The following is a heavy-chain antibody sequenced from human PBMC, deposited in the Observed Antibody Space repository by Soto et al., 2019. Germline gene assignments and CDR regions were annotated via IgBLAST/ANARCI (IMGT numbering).Heavy chain of an antibody. J-gene: IGHJ5*02. CDR2: ISLYSDGT. CDR1: GYTFSNYG. V-gene: IGHV1-18*01. Sequence: ASVKVSGKTSGYTFSNYGITWVRQAPGQPLEWLGWISLYSDGTNYAQKFQGRVSMTTDTSTTTAYMELRGLRSDDTAVYYCARVVQGAEDWFGPWGPGTLVSV. CDR3: ARVVQGAEDWFGP. D-gene: IGHD2-2*01.